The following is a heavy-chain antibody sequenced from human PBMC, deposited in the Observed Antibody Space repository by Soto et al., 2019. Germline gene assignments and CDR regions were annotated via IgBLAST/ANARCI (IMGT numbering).Heavy chain of an antibody. D-gene: IGHD5-18*01. CDR3: ARFGYNYGPEPFEN. J-gene: IGHJ4*02. V-gene: IGHV1-18*04. CDR2: INVYNGNT. Sequence: ASAKVCCKASGYTFTSNSIGWVRQAPGQGLEWMGWINVYNGNTKYAQQLQGRVTLTTDTSTSTAYMDLRSLRSDDTAVYYCARFGYNYGPEPFENWGQGTLVTVSS. CDR1: GYTFTSNS.